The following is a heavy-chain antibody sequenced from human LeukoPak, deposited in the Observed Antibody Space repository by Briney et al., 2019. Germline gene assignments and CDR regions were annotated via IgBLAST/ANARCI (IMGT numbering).Heavy chain of an antibody. V-gene: IGHV4-38-2*02. J-gene: IGHJ4*02. Sequence: PSETLSLTCTVSGYSISSGYYWGWIRQPPGKGLEWIGEINHSGSTNYNPSLKSRVTISVDTSKNQFSLKLSSVTAADTAVYYCARQFYDYGDYFDYWGQGTLVTVSS. D-gene: IGHD4-17*01. CDR1: GYSISSGYY. CDR3: ARQFYDYGDYFDY. CDR2: INHSGST.